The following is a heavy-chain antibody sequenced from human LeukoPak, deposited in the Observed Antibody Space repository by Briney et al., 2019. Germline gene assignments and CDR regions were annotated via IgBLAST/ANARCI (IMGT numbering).Heavy chain of an antibody. CDR2: INPNSGGT. CDR3: ARDQSLPRVGPFDY. V-gene: IGHV1-2*02. D-gene: IGHD1-26*01. J-gene: IGHJ4*02. Sequence: ASVKVSCKASGYTFTGYYMHWVRQAPGQGLEWMGWINPNSGGTNYAQKFQGRVTMTRDTSISTAYMELSRLRSDDTAVYYCARDQSLPRVGPFDYWGQGTLVTVSS. CDR1: GYTFTGYY.